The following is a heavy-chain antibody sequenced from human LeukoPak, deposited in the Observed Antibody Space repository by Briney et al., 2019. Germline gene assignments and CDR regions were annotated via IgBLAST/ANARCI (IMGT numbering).Heavy chain of an antibody. CDR3: ARGGTLGICGVVLRMDV. J-gene: IGHJ6*04. V-gene: IGHV3-74*01. Sequence: PGGSLRLSCAASGFSFSSTWMHWVRQVPGKGLVWVSRINSDGSSTIYADSVRGRFTISRDNTKNTLYLQMNSLRAEDTAVYYCARGGTLGICGVVLRMDVWGKGTTVTVSS. CDR1: GFSFSSTW. CDR2: INSDGSST. D-gene: IGHD3-3*01.